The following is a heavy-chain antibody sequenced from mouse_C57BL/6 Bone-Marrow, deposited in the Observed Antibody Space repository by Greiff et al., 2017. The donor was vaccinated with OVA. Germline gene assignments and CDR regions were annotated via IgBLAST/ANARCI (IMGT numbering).Heavy chain of an antibody. V-gene: IGHV1-64*01. D-gene: IGHD2-2*01. CDR1: GYTFTSYW. Sequence: QVQLQQPGAELVKPGASVKLSCKASGYTFTSYWMHWVKQRPGQGLEWIGMIHPNSGSTNYNEKFKSKATLTVDKSSSTAYMQLSSLTSEDSAVYYCARAPVTKRAMDYWGQGTSVTVSS. CDR3: ARAPVTKRAMDY. CDR2: IHPNSGST. J-gene: IGHJ4*01.